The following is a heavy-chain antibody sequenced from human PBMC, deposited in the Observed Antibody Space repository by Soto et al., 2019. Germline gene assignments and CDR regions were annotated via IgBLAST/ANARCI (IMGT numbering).Heavy chain of an antibody. CDR2: VNPNTGVT. CDR3: TTLRLHP. CDR1: GYTFTAFY. D-gene: IGHD3-9*01. J-gene: IGHJ5*02. Sequence: ASVKVSCKSSGYTFTAFYMNWVRQAPGQGLEWMGWVNPNTGVTKYAQKFQGRVTMTRDTSINTAYMELSGLTSDDTAVYYCTTLRLHPWGQGTLVPVSS. V-gene: IGHV1-2*02.